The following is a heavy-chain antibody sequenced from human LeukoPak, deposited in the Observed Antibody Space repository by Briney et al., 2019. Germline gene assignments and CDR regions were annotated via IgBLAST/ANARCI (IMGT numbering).Heavy chain of an antibody. CDR3: AKDVDTAMVFDY. V-gene: IGHV3-23*01. CDR2: ISGSGGGT. D-gene: IGHD5-18*01. Sequence: GGSLRLSCAASGFTFSSYAMNWVRQAPGKGLEWVSTISGSGGGTHYADSVKGRFTISRDNSKNTLYLQMNSLRAEDTAVYYCAKDVDTAMVFDYWGQGTLVTVSS. J-gene: IGHJ4*02. CDR1: GFTFSSYA.